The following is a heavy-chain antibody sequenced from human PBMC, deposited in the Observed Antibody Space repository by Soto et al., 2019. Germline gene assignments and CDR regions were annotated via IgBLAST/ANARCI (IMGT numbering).Heavy chain of an antibody. CDR2: IYSGGST. Sequence: GGSLRLSCAASGFTVSSNYMSWVRQAPGKGLEWVSVIYSGGSTYYADSVKGRFTISRDNSKNTLYLQMNSLRAEDTAVYYCARENGGMDYGDYYYGMDVWGQGTTVTVSS. CDR1: GFTVSSNY. J-gene: IGHJ6*02. CDR3: ARENGGMDYGDYYYGMDV. V-gene: IGHV3-53*01. D-gene: IGHD4-17*01.